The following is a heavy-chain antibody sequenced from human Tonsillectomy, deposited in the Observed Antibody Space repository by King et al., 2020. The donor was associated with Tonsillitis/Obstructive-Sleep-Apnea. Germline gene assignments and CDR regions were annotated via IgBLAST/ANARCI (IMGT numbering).Heavy chain of an antibody. CDR1: GFTFSDYY. D-gene: IGHD2-15*01. V-gene: IGHV3-11*06. J-gene: IGHJ6*02. CDR2: ISSSSSYT. Sequence: QVQLVESGGGLVKPGGSLRLSCAASGFTFSDYYMSWIRQAPGKGLEWVSYISSSSSYTNYADSVKGRFTISRDNAKNSLYLQMNSLRAEDTAVYYCAREIVPYYYYGMDVWGQGTTVTVSS. CDR3: AREIVPYYYYGMDV.